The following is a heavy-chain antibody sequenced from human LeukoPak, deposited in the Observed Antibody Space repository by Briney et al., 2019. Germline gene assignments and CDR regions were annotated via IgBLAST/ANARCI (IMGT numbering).Heavy chain of an antibody. J-gene: IGHJ3*02. CDR1: GYTFTGYS. V-gene: IGHV1-2*02. CDR2: INPDSGGT. CDR3: ARERGGHEALDI. Sequence: ASVKVSCKASGYTFTGYSVHWVRQAPGQGLEWMGWINPDSGGTNSAQNFQGRVTMTMDTSISTAHMELSRLTSDDTAMYYCARERGGHEALDIWGQGTKVTVSS. D-gene: IGHD6-25*01.